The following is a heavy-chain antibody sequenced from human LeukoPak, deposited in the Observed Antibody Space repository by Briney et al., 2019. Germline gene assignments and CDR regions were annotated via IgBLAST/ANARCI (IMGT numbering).Heavy chain of an antibody. V-gene: IGHV1-18*01. CDR2: ISAYNGNT. D-gene: IGHD6-13*01. CDR3: ARVAAAGFHHNWFDP. CDR1: GYTFTSYG. J-gene: IGHJ5*02. Sequence: ASVKVSCKASGYTFTSYGISWVRQAPGQGLEWMGWISAYNGNTNYAQKPQGRVTMTTDTSTSTAYMELRSLRSDDTAVYYCARVAAAGFHHNWFDPWGQGTLVTVSS.